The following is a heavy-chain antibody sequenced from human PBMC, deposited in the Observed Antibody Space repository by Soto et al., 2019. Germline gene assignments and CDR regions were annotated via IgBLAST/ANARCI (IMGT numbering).Heavy chain of an antibody. D-gene: IGHD2-2*01. CDR3: ARVTEDIVVNWFDP. CDR1: GGSFSGYY. J-gene: IGHJ5*02. CDR2: INHSGST. Sequence: GGSFSGYYWSWIRQPPGKGLEWIGEINHSGSTNYNPSLKSRVTISVDTSKNQFSLRLSSVTAADTAVYYCARVTEDIVVNWFDPWGQGTLVTVSS. V-gene: IGHV4-34*01.